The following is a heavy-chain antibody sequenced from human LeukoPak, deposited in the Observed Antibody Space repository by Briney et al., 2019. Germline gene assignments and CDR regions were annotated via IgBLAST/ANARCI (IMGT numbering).Heavy chain of an antibody. Sequence: GESLKISCKGSGYSFPSYWIGWVRQMPGKGLEWMGIIYPGDSDTRYSPSFQGQVTISADKSISTAYLQWSSLKASDTAMYYCARVGFHYYDSSGYSHPDYWGQGTLVTVSS. CDR1: GYSFPSYW. D-gene: IGHD3-22*01. CDR3: ARVGFHYYDSSGYSHPDY. J-gene: IGHJ4*02. V-gene: IGHV5-51*01. CDR2: IYPGDSDT.